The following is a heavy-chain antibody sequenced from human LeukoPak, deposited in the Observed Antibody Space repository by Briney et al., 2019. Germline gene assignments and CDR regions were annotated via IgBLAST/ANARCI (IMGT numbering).Heavy chain of an antibody. CDR1: GGSFSGYY. D-gene: IGHD1-26*01. V-gene: IGHV4-34*01. J-gene: IGHJ4*02. CDR3: VLGRWEPTGSY. CDR2: ISHNGKS. Sequence: PSETLSLTCAVYGGSFSGYYRSWIRQSPRKGLEWIGEISHNGKSNYNPSLKRRVTISVDTSRNQFSLRLTSVTAADTGVYYCVLGRWEPTGSYWGQGTLVTISS.